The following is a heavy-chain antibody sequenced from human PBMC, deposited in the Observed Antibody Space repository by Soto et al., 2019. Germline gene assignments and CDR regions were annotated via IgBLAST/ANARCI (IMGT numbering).Heavy chain of an antibody. CDR1: GFYFSNFW. CDR3: ARGYYYYDSSGYSGY. Sequence: GGSLRLSCAASGFYFSNFWMYWVRQAPGKGLVWVSRIDSDGSGTTYADSVKGRFTISRDNAKSMVYLQMDSLRAEDTAVYYCARGYYYYDSSGYSGYWGQGTLVTVSS. D-gene: IGHD3-22*01. J-gene: IGHJ4*02. V-gene: IGHV3-74*01. CDR2: IDSDGSGT.